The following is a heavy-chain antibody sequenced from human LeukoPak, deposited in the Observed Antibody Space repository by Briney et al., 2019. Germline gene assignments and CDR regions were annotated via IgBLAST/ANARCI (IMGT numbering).Heavy chain of an antibody. D-gene: IGHD4-23*01. V-gene: IGHV1-18*01. CDR2: ISAYNGNT. J-gene: IGHJ4*02. CDR3: ARGPTVVIRGAYYFDY. CDR1: GYSFTSYG. Sequence: ASVKVSCKASGYSFTSYGISWVRQAPGQGLEWMGWISAYNGNTNYAQKLQGRVTKTTDTSTSTAYMELRSLRSDDTAVYYCARGPTVVIRGAYYFDYWGQGTLVTVSS.